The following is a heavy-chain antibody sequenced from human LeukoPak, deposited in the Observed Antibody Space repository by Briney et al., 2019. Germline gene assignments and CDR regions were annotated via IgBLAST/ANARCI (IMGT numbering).Heavy chain of an antibody. CDR2: IKQHGSEK. CDR3: AREYSGYSFDY. V-gene: IGHV3-7*01. Sequence: GGSLRLSCAASGFTFSNYWMSWVRQAPGKGLEWVANIKQHGSEKYYVDSVKGRFTITRDNAKNSLFLQMNSLRVEDTAVYYCAREYSGYSFDYWGQGTLVTVSS. D-gene: IGHD5-12*01. CDR1: GFTFSNYW. J-gene: IGHJ4*02.